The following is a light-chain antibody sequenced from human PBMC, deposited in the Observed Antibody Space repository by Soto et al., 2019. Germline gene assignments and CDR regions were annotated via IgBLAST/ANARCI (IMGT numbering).Light chain of an antibody. Sequence: ESVLTQSPATLSLSPGERATLSCRASPSVSSYLAWYQQKPGQAPRLLIYDASNRATGSPARFSGSGSGTDFTRTISSLEPEDFAVYYCQQRSNWPPLTFGGGTKVEIK. CDR1: PSVSSY. V-gene: IGKV3-11*01. CDR2: DAS. CDR3: QQRSNWPPLT. J-gene: IGKJ4*01.